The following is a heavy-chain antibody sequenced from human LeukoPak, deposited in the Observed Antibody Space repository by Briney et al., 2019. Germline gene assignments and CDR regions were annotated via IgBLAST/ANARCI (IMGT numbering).Heavy chain of an antibody. D-gene: IGHD5-18*01. V-gene: IGHV4-59*01. Sequence: KPSETLSLTCTVASGSISSYSWSWIRQPPGKGLEWLGYIYYNGGTNYDPSFKSRVTISIHTSKNQFSLKLSSMTAADTAMYYCARGGHSYGSWGQGTLVTVSS. CDR3: ARGGHSYGS. J-gene: IGHJ5*02. CDR2: IYYNGGT. CDR1: SGSISSYS.